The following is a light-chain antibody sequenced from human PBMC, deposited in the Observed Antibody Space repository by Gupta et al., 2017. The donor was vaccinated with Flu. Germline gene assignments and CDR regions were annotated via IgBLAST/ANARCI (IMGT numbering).Light chain of an antibody. CDR2: AAS. V-gene: IGKV1-39*01. Sequence: DIQMTPSPSSLSASVGDRVTITCRASQSISSYLNWYQQKPGKAPKLLIYAASSLQSGVPSRFSGSGSGTDFTLTISSLQPEDFATYYCQQSYSTWWSFGQGTKLEIK. CDR3: QQSYSTWWS. J-gene: IGKJ2*04. CDR1: QSISSY.